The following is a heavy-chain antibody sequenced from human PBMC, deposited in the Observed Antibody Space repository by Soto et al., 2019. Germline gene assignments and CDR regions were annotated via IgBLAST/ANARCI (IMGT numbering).Heavy chain of an antibody. Sequence: SETLSLTCAVYGGSFSGYYWSWIRQPPGKGLEWIGEINHSGSTNYNPSLKSRVTISVDTSKNQFSLKLSSVTAADTAVYYCVGQWLVTAFDIWGQGTMVTVSS. CDR1: GGSFSGYY. D-gene: IGHD6-19*01. V-gene: IGHV4-34*01. J-gene: IGHJ3*02. CDR2: INHSGST. CDR3: VGQWLVTAFDI.